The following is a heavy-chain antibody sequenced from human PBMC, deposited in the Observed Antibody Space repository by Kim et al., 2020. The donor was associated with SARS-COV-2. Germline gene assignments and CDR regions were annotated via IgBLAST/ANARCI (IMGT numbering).Heavy chain of an antibody. CDR3: ARAWSSGWSDYYYYGMDV. V-gene: IGHV4-61*02. Sequence: TLSLTCTVSGGSISSGSYYWSWIRQPAGKGLEWIGRIYTSGSTNYNPSLKSRVTISVDTSKNQFSLKLSSVTAADTAVYYCARAWSSGWSDYYYYGMDVWGQGTTVTVSS. CDR1: GGSISSGSYY. D-gene: IGHD6-19*01. J-gene: IGHJ6*02. CDR2: IYTSGST.